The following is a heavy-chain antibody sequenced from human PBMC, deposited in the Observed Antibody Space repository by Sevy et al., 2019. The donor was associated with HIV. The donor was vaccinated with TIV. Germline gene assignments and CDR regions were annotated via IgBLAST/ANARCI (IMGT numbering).Heavy chain of an antibody. CDR2: IYHSGST. J-gene: IGHJ6*02. CDR1: GYSISSGYY. Sequence: SETLSLTCTVSGYSISSGYYWGWIRQPPGKGLEWIGSIYHSGSTYYNPSLKSRVTISVDTSKNQFPLKLGSVTAADTAVYYCAREKYSSGWSGYYYYGMDVWGQGTTVTVSS. V-gene: IGHV4-38-2*02. CDR3: AREKYSSGWSGYYYYGMDV. D-gene: IGHD6-19*01.